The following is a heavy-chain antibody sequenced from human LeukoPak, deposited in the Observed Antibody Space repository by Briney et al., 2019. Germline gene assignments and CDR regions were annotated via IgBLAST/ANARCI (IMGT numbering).Heavy chain of an antibody. CDR1: GGSISSYY. D-gene: IGHD3-22*01. J-gene: IGHJ3*02. Sequence: SETLSLTCTVSGGSISSYYWSWIRQPPGKGLEWIGYIYYSGSTNYNPSLKSRVTISVDTSKNQFSLKLSSVTAADTAVYCCARVSTYYDSSGYAFDIWGQGTMVTVSS. V-gene: IGHV4-59*01. CDR3: ARVSTYYDSSGYAFDI. CDR2: IYYSGST.